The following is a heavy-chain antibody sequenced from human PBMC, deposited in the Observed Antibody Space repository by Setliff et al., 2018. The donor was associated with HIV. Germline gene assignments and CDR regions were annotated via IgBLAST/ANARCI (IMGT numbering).Heavy chain of an antibody. CDR1: GFTFGDYA. CDR2: IRSNAYGGTT. J-gene: IGHJ4*02. CDR3: TRAAFHPYWGSDY. D-gene: IGHD7-27*01. V-gene: IGHV3-49*04. Sequence: PGGSLRLSCTASGFTFGDYAMNWVRQAPGKGLEWVGFIRSNAYGGTTEYAASVKGRFTISRDDSKSIAYLQMDSLKTEDTAVYSCTRAAFHPYWGSDYWGQGTLVTVSS.